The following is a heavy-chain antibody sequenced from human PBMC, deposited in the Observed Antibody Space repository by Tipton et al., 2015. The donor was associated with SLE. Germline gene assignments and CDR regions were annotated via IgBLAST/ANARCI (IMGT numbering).Heavy chain of an antibody. D-gene: IGHD6-13*01. Sequence: SLRLSCAASGFTFSSYAMSWVRQAPGKGLEWVSVIYSGGSTYYADSVKGRFTFSRDDSKNTLYLQMNSLRAEDTAVYYCAKDGAGTDFQRGGQGTLVTVSS. J-gene: IGHJ1*01. CDR3: AKDGAGTDFQR. CDR2: IYSGGST. V-gene: IGHV3-23*03. CDR1: GFTFSSYA.